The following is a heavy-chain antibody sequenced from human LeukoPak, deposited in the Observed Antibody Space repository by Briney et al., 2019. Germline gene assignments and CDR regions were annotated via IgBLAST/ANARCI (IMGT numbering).Heavy chain of an antibody. CDR2: ITGSSII. V-gene: IGHV3-69-1*01. J-gene: IGHJ4*02. CDR3: ASVRGGY. Sequence: GGSLRLSCAASGFTFSDYCMNWVRQAPGKGLEWVSYITGSSIIYYSDSVKGRFTVSRDNAKNSLYLQMSSLRAEDTAVYYCASVRGGYWGQGTLVTVSS. D-gene: IGHD3-16*01. CDR1: GFTFSDYC.